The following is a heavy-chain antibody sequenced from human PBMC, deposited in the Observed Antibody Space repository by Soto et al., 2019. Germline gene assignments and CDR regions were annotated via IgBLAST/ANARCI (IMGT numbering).Heavy chain of an antibody. D-gene: IGHD1-1*01. CDR2: ISPYNGTT. Sequence: ASVKVSCKASGYTFTTYGISWVRQAPGQGLEWMGWISPYNGTTKYAEKFQGEMTMTTDTATSTAYMDLRSLRSDDTAVYYCARDGERDAGLNFYYYLHGMDAWGQGTRVTVSS. V-gene: IGHV1-18*04. CDR1: GYTFTTYG. J-gene: IGHJ6*02. CDR3: ARDGERDAGLNFYYYLHGMDA.